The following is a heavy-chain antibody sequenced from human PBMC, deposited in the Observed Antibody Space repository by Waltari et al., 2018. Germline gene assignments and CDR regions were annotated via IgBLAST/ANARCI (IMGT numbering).Heavy chain of an antibody. V-gene: IGHV1-46*01. CDR1: GSTFTSYY. J-gene: IGHJ4*02. Sequence: QVQLVKPGAELQKPGASVKLSCKASGSTFTSYYRQWVRQTPGQGLEWMGVMNSGGDTTIYAQKFQGRVTMTRDTSTSTVYMELSSLRSEDTAVYYCARLGITMTPDYWGQGTLVTVSS. CDR3: ARLGITMTPDY. CDR2: MNSGGDTT.